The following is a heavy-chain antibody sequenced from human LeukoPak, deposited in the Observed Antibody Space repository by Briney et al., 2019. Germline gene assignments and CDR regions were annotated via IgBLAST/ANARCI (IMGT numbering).Heavy chain of an antibody. J-gene: IGHJ4*02. CDR2: ISGSGIST. CDR1: GFTFNIFA. V-gene: IGHV3-23*01. CDR3: AKDQHGYDKPIDY. Sequence: GGSLRLSCAASGFTFNIFAMNWVRQASGRGLEWVSTISGSGISTYYAGSVKGRFTISRDNSKNTLYLQINSLRDEDTAVYFCAKDQHGYDKPIDYWGQGTLVTVSS. D-gene: IGHD5-12*01.